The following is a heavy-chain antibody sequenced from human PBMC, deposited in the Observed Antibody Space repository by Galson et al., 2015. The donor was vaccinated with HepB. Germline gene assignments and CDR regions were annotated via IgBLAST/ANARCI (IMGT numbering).Heavy chain of an antibody. V-gene: IGHV3-74*01. Sequence: SLRLSCAASGFAISNYWIHWVRQVPGKGLVWVSRIKSDGTSITYADSVMGRFTISRDNARNMVFLQMNGLRAEDTAIYYCTRVQTGNYGRFDSWGQGTLVTVSS. CDR1: GFAISNYW. CDR2: IKSDGTSI. D-gene: IGHD4-17*01. J-gene: IGHJ4*02. CDR3: TRVQTGNYGRFDS.